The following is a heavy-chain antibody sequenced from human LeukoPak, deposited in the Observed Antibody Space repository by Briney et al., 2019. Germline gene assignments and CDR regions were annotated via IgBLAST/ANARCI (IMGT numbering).Heavy chain of an antibody. V-gene: IGHV3-53*01. D-gene: IGHD3-22*01. CDR3: ARGGRYYDSSGYYHDAFDI. Sequence: GGSLRLSCAASGFAVSSNYMSWVRQAPGKGLEWVSVIYSGGGTYYANSVEGRFTISRDNSKNTLYLQMNSLRAEDTAVYYCARGGRYYDSSGYYHDAFDIWGQGTVVTVSS. J-gene: IGHJ3*02. CDR2: IYSGGGT. CDR1: GFAVSSNY.